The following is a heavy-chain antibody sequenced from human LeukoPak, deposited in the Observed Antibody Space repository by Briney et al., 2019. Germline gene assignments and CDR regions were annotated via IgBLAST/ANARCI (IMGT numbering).Heavy chain of an antibody. Sequence: GGSLRLSCAASGFTFSNYWMNWVRQAPGKGLEWIGRIKIGTTDYAAPVKDRFIISRDDSKNTLYVQMNSLKTEDTAVYYCTIAPHNPEMPLDYWGQGTLVTVSS. D-gene: IGHD5-24*01. CDR1: GFTFSNYW. CDR3: TIAPHNPEMPLDY. V-gene: IGHV3-15*01. CDR2: IKIGTT. J-gene: IGHJ4*02.